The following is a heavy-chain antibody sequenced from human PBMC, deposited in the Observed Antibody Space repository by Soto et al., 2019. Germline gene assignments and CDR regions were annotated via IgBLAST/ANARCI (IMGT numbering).Heavy chain of an antibody. CDR3: AKDPFNY. J-gene: IGHJ4*02. CDR2: INRDGSET. Sequence: GGSLRLSCAASGFTFSSYWMHWVRQAPGKGLVWVSHINRDGSETRYADSVKGRFTISRDNAKNTLYLQMNSLRAEDTAVYYCAKDPFNYWGQGTLVTVSS. V-gene: IGHV3-74*01. CDR1: GFTFSSYW.